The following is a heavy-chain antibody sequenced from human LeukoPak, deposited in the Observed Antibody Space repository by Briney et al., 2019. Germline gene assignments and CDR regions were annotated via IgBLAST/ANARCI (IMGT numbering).Heavy chain of an antibody. CDR1: GYTFTNYW. Sequence: GESLKISCKGSGYTFTNYWIAGVRQMPGKGLEWMGIIYPGDSDTRYSPSFHGQVTLSVDKSISTAYLQWSSLKASDAAMYYCARHPSGNSNSWSDYWGQGTLVTVSS. CDR2: IYPGDSDT. D-gene: IGHD2/OR15-2a*01. CDR3: ARHPSGNSNSWSDY. V-gene: IGHV5-51*01. J-gene: IGHJ4*02.